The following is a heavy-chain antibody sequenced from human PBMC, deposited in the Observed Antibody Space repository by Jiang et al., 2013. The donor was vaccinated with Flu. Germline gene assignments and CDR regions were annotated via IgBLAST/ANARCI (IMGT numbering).Heavy chain of an antibody. D-gene: IGHD2-2*01. CDR3: ARDPMREYQLLDYYGMDV. Sequence: TLSLTCTVSGGSISGSSFYWGWIRQPPGKGLEWIGSIYYDGSTYYNPSLESRVTISVDTSKNQFSLKLSSVTAADTAVYYCARDPMREYQLLDYYGMDVWGQGTTVTVSS. J-gene: IGHJ6*02. V-gene: IGHV4-39*07. CDR2: IYYDGST. CDR1: GGSISGSSFY.